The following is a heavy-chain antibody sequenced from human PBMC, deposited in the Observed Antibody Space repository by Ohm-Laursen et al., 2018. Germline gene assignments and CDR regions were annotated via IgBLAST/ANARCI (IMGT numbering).Heavy chain of an antibody. J-gene: IGHJ3*02. Sequence: SLRLSCAAPGFTFSRYGMHWVRQAPGKGLEWVAVISYDGSNEDYADSVKRRFTISRDNSKNTLYLQMDSLRAEDTAVYYCAKLGVTDAFDIWGQGTMVTVSS. D-gene: IGHD2-21*02. CDR2: ISYDGSNE. CDR1: GFTFSRYG. V-gene: IGHV3-30*18. CDR3: AKLGVTDAFDI.